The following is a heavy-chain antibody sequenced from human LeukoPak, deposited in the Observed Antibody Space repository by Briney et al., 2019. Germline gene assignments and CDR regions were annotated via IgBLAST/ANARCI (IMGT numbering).Heavy chain of an antibody. D-gene: IGHD2-2*01. J-gene: IGHJ4*02. CDR2: INPNSGDT. CDR1: GYTFTGYH. V-gene: IGHV1-2*06. CDR3: ARDYCSSTSCLFDY. Sequence: ASVKVSCKASGYTFTGYHIHWVRQAPGQGLEWMGRINPNSGDTNYAQKFQGRVTMTRGTSISTAYMELSRLRSDDTAVYYCARDYCSSTSCLFDYWGQGTLVTVSS.